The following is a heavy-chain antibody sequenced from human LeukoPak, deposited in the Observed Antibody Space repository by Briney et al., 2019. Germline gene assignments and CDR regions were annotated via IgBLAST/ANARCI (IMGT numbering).Heavy chain of an antibody. CDR2: INPNSGGT. V-gene: IGHV1-2*02. D-gene: IGHD5-24*01. CDR3: ARPPRRGGYNEFDY. Sequence: ASVKVSCKASGYTFTGYYMHWVRQAPGQGLEWMGWINPNSGGTNYAQKFQGRVTMTRDTSISTAYMELSRLRSDDTAVYYCARPPRRGGYNEFDYWGQGTLVTVSS. CDR1: GYTFTGYY. J-gene: IGHJ4*02.